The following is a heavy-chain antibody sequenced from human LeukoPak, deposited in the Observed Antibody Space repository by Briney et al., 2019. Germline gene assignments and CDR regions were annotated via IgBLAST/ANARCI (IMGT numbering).Heavy chain of an antibody. CDR3: ARGPNMVRGVIIDH. D-gene: IGHD3-10*01. J-gene: IGHJ5*02. Sequence: SQTLSLTCTVSGGSISSGSYYWSWIRQPAGKGLEWIGRIYTSGSTNYNPSLKGRVTMSVDTSKNQFSLKLSSVTAADTAVYYCARGPNMVRGVIIDHWGQGTLVTVSS. V-gene: IGHV4-61*02. CDR2: IYTSGST. CDR1: GGSISSGSYY.